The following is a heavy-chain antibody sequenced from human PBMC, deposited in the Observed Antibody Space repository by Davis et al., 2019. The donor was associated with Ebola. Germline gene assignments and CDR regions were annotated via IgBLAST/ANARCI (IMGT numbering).Heavy chain of an antibody. CDR1: GFTVSYYH. CDR2: IYDNGST. D-gene: IGHD3-22*01. J-gene: IGHJ6*02. Sequence: GGSLRLSCAASGFTVSYYHMTWVRQAPGKGLEWVSIIYDNGSTYYAGSVRGRFTISRHNSMNTLYLQMDSLRTEDTAVYYCARDHFRDSGGYQYGMDVWGHGTTVTVSS. CDR3: ARDHFRDSGGYQYGMDV. V-gene: IGHV3-53*04.